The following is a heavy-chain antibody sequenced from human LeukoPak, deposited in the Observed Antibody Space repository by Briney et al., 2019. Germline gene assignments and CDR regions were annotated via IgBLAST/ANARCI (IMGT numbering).Heavy chain of an antibody. CDR3: APPPCYLGSCIIPSFPPRAFDI. CDR2: ISSSSGYI. Sequence: GGSLRLSCVGSGFTFTTYSMNWVRQAPEKGLEWVSSISSSSGYIYYAASVEGRLTVSRDNAKNSLYLQINSLRAEDTAVYYCAPPPCYLGSCIIPSFPPRAFDIWGQGTMVTVSS. V-gene: IGHV3-21*06. CDR1: GFTFTTYS. J-gene: IGHJ3*02. D-gene: IGHD2-15*01.